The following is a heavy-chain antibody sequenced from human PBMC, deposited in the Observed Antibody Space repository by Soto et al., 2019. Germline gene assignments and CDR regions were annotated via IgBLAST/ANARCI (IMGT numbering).Heavy chain of an antibody. J-gene: IGHJ5*02. CDR1: GGSISSYY. Sequence: SETLSLTCTVSGGSISSYYWSWIRQPPGKGLEWIGYIYYSGSTNYNPSLKSRVTISVDTSKNQFSLKLSSVTAADTAVYYCARHAGSGTSWFDPWGQGTLVTVSS. V-gene: IGHV4-59*08. CDR3: ARHAGSGTSWFDP. CDR2: IYYSGST. D-gene: IGHD3-10*01.